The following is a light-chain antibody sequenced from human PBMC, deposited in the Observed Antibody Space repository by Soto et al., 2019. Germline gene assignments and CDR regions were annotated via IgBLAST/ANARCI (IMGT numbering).Light chain of an antibody. J-gene: IGKJ1*01. CDR2: DAS. CDR3: QQRSNWPWT. V-gene: IGKV3-11*01. Sequence: EIVLTQSPATLSLSPGERATLSCRASQSVRSNLAWYQQKPGQAPRLLIYDASNRATGIPGRFSGSGSGTDFTLTISNIAPEDFAVYYCQQRSNWPWTFGQGAKVEIK. CDR1: QSVRSN.